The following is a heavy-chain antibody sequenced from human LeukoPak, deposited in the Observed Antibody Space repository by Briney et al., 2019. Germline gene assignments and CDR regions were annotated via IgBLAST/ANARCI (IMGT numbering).Heavy chain of an antibody. Sequence: PGRSLRLSCAASGFTFSSYAMHWVRQAPGKGLEREEVISYDGSNKYYADSVKGRFTIYRDNYNKTLYLQMNSLRAEDTAVYDCGRGDFRRERDYWGQGTLVTVSS. J-gene: IGHJ4*02. D-gene: IGHD3-3*01. CDR2: ISYDGSNK. CDR1: GFTFSSYA. CDR3: GRGDFRRERDY. V-gene: IGHV3-30-3*01.